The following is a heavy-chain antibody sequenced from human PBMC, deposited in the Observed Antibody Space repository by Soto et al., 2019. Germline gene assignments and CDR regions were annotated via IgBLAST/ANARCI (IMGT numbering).Heavy chain of an antibody. CDR2: IYPGDSDT. CDR1: GNSFTRYW. D-gene: IGHD1-26*01. Sequence: GESLKISGKGSGNSFTRYWIGGVREMPGKGLEWMGLIYPGDSDTRYSPSFQGQVTISADKSITTAYLQWSSLKASDTAIYYCARLYSGSYAHAFDIWGQGTMVTVSS. CDR3: ARLYSGSYAHAFDI. V-gene: IGHV5-51*01. J-gene: IGHJ3*02.